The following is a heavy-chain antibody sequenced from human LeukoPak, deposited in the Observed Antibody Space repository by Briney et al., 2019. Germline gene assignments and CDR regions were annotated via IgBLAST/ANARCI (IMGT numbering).Heavy chain of an antibody. V-gene: IGHV3-64*04. D-gene: IGHD3-22*01. J-gene: IGHJ4*02. Sequence: PGGSLRLSRSASGFTFGAYFMHWVRQAPGKGLQYVSSISSNEYDTYYADSVKGRFTISRDNSKNTLYLQMNSLRAEDTAVYYCAKPPYYYDSSGYLYWGQGTLVTVSS. CDR1: GFTFGAYF. CDR3: AKPPYYYDSSGYLY. CDR2: ISSNEYDT.